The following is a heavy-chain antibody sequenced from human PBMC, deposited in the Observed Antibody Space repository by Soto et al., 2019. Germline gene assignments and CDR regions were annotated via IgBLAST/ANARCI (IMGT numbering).Heavy chain of an antibody. CDR3: VRIRYQLPSSVLWLDP. D-gene: IGHD3-16*01. V-gene: IGHV4-34*01. Sequence: SETLSLTCAVYGGFLSESYWTWIRQPPGKGLEWIGEINHVGGTNYNPSLKSRVTMSVDTSQNQFSLRLISVTAAETAMYFCVRIRYQLPSSVLWLDPWGQGXQVTVSS. CDR1: GGFLSESY. J-gene: IGHJ5*02. CDR2: INHVGGT.